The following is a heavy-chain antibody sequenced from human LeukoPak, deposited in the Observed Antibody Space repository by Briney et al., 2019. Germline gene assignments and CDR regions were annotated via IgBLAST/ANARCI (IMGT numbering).Heavy chain of an antibody. D-gene: IGHD3-3*01. J-gene: IGHJ4*02. CDR3: ARGPQSDFWSGPPHFDY. V-gene: IGHV1-18*01. Sequence: EASVKVSCKASGYTFTSYGISWVRQAPGQGLEWMGWISAYNGNTNYAQKLQGRVTMTTDTSTSTAYMELRSLRSDDTAVYYCARGPQSDFWSGPPHFDYWGQGTLVTVSS. CDR1: GYTFTSYG. CDR2: ISAYNGNT.